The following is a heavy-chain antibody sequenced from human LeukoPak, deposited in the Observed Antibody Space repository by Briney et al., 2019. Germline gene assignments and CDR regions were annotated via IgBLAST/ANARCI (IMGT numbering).Heavy chain of an antibody. Sequence: ASVKVSCKASGYTFTNYDINWVRQATGQGLEWMGWMNPNSGNTGYAQKFQGRVTMTRNTSISTAYMELSSLRSEDTAVYYCARTPLYYDILTGYYGGAFDIWGQGTMVTVSS. CDR3: ARTPLYYDILTGYYGGAFDI. CDR1: GYTFTNYD. J-gene: IGHJ3*02. V-gene: IGHV1-8*01. CDR2: MNPNSGNT. D-gene: IGHD3-9*01.